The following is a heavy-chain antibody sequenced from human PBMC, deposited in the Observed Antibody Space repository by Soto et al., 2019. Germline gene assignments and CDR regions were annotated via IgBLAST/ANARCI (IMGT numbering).Heavy chain of an antibody. CDR2: MNPNSGNT. D-gene: IGHD3-16*01. CDR1: GYTFTSYD. Sequence: GASVKVSCKASGYTFTSYDINWVRQATGQGLEWMGWMNPNSGNTGYAQKFQGRVTMTRNTSISTAYMKQSSLRSKDTAVYYCASFESYYDYIWGSHWGQGTLVTVSS. J-gene: IGHJ4*02. CDR3: ASFESYYDYIWGSH. V-gene: IGHV1-8*01.